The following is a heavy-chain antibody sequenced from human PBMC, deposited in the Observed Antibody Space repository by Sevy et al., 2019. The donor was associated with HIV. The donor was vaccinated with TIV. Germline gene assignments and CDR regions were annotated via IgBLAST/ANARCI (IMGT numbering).Heavy chain of an antibody. CDR2: IYYSGST. CDR1: GGSISSSSYY. D-gene: IGHD6-13*01. Sequence: SETLSLTCTVSGGSISSSSYYWGWIRQPPGKGLEWIGRIYYSGSTYYNPSLKSRVTISVDTSKNQFSLKLSSVTAADTAVYYCARQGRIAAAAYYFDYWGQGTLVTVSS. V-gene: IGHV4-39*01. J-gene: IGHJ4*02. CDR3: ARQGRIAAAAYYFDY.